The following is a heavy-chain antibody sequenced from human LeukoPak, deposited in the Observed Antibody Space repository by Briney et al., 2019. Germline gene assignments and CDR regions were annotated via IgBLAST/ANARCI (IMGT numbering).Heavy chain of an antibody. D-gene: IGHD3-3*02. CDR2: INSDGSST. CDR1: GFTFSSYW. V-gene: IGHV3-74*01. Sequence: GGSLRLSCAASGFTFSSYWMHWVRQAPGKGLVWVSRINSDGSSTSYADSVKGRFTISRDNAKNTLYLQMNSLRAEDTAVYYWARYNSSHFCDYWGQGTLVTVSS. CDR3: ARYNSSHFCDY. J-gene: IGHJ4*02.